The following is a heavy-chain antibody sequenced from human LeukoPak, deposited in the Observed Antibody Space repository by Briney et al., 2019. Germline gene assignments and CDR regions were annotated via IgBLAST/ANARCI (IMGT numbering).Heavy chain of an antibody. CDR2: ISAAGSNE. V-gene: IGHV3-30-3*01. CDR3: AKSVVVITFRFDD. Sequence: PGGSLRLSCAASGFSFNNYALHWVRQAPGKGLEWVAMISAAGSNEFYADSVKGRFTISRDNSKNMVYLQMNTLRADDTAVYYCAKSVVVITFRFDDWGQGALVTVSS. D-gene: IGHD2-15*01. CDR1: GFSFNNYA. J-gene: IGHJ4*02.